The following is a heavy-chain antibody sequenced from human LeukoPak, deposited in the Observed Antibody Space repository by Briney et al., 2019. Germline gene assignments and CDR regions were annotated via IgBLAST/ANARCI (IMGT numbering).Heavy chain of an antibody. CDR1: GFSFEAYA. CDR2: ISSNGEST. Sequence: GGSLRLSCTASGFSFEAYAMQWVRQVPGKDLQWVSGISSNGESTGYADSVKGRFTISRDNAKNSLYLQMNFLRTEDKALYYCAKGSGTYQGPFDHWGQGILVTVSS. D-gene: IGHD1-1*01. CDR3: AKGSGTYQGPFDH. J-gene: IGHJ4*02. V-gene: IGHV3-9*01.